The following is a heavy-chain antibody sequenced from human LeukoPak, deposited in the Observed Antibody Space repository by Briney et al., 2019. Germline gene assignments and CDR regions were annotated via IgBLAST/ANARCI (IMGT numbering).Heavy chain of an antibody. CDR3: ARGPKWIAKFLFDY. CDR1: GFTVSSNE. V-gene: IGHV3-7*01. CDR2: IEQDGSEK. Sequence: GGSLRLSCAASGFTVSSNEMSWVRQAPGEGLEWVANIEQDGSEKDYVDSVKGRFTISRDNAKNSLYLQMNSLREEDTAVYFCARGPKWIAKFLFDYWGQGTLVTVSS. D-gene: IGHD5-12*01. J-gene: IGHJ4*02.